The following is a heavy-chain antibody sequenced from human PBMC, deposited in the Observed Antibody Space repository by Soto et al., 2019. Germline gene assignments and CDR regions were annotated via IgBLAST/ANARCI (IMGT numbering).Heavy chain of an antibody. CDR3: ARAVAVAADFDY. CDR2: INAGNGNT. Sequence: QVQLVQSGAEEKKPGASVKVSCKASGYTFTGYAMHWVRQAPGQRLEWMGWINAGNGNTKYSQKFQGRVTITRDTSASPAYMELSSLSSEDTAVYYCARAVAVAADFDYLGQGTLVTVSS. D-gene: IGHD6-19*01. CDR1: GYTFTGYA. V-gene: IGHV1-3*05. J-gene: IGHJ4*02.